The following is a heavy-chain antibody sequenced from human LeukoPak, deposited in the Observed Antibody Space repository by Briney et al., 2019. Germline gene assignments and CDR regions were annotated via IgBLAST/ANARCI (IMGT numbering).Heavy chain of an antibody. CDR3: ARPIAARPIDYYYYYMDV. CDR2: ISYDGSNK. J-gene: IGHJ6*03. Sequence: GSLRLSCAASGFSVSGNYMSWVRQAPGKGLEWVAVISYDGSNKYYADSVKGRFTISRDNSKNTLYLQMNSLRAEDTAVYYCARPIAARPIDYYYYYMDVWGKGTTVTVSS. CDR1: GFSVSGNY. V-gene: IGHV3-30*03. D-gene: IGHD6-6*01.